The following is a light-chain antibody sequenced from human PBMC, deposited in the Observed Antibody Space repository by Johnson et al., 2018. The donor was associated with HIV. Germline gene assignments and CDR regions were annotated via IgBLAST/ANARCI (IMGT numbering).Light chain of an antibody. V-gene: IGLV1-51*02. CDR3: GTWDSSLSAYV. Sequence: QSVLTQPPSVSAAPGQKVTISCSGSSSNIGNNYVSWYQQFPGTAPKLLIYENNKRPSGIPDRLSGSKSGTSATLGITGLQTGDEADYYCGTWDSSLSAYVFGTGTKVTVL. CDR2: ENN. J-gene: IGLJ1*01. CDR1: SSNIGNNY.